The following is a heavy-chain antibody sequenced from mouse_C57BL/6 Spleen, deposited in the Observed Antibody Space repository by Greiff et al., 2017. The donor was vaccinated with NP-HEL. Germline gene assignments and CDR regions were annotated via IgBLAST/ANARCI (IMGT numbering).Heavy chain of an antibody. D-gene: IGHD2-3*01. Sequence: EVMLVESGGGLVKPGGSLKLSCAASGFTFSSYAMSWVRQTPEKRLEWVATISDGGSYTYYPDNVKGRFTISRDNAKNNLYLQMSHLKSEDTAMYYCARAYDGYYDAMDYWGQGTSVTVSS. CDR3: ARAYDGYYDAMDY. CDR1: GFTFSSYA. CDR2: ISDGGSYT. V-gene: IGHV5-4*03. J-gene: IGHJ4*01.